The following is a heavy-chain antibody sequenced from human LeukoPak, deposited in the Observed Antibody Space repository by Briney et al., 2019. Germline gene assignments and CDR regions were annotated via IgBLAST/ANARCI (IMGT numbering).Heavy chain of an antibody. V-gene: IGHV5-51*01. CDR2: IYPGDSDT. D-gene: IGHD5-18*01. Sequence: GESLKISCKGSGYSFTSYWIGWVRQMPGKGLEWMGIIYPGDSDTRYSPSFQGQVTISADKSISTAYLQWSSLKASDTAVYYCARAKGYSYAYRGFDYWGQGTLVTVSS. J-gene: IGHJ4*02. CDR3: ARAKGYSYAYRGFDY. CDR1: GYSFTSYW.